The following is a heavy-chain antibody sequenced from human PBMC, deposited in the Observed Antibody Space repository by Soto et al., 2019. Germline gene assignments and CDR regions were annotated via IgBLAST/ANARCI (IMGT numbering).Heavy chain of an antibody. J-gene: IGHJ5*02. CDR3: AKSKGIAARPLVPFDP. CDR2: ISYDGSNK. Sequence: PGGSLRLSCAASGFTFSSYGMHWVRQAPGKGLEWVAVISYDGSNKYYADSVKGRFTISRDNSKNTLYLQMNSLRAEDTAVYYCAKSKGIAARPLVPFDPWGQGTLVTVSS. CDR1: GFTFSSYG. D-gene: IGHD6-6*01. V-gene: IGHV3-30*18.